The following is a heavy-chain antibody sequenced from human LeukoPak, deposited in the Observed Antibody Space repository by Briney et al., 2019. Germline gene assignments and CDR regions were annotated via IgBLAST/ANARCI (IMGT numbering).Heavy chain of an antibody. J-gene: IGHJ6*03. V-gene: IGHV1-8*01. CDR2: MNPNSGNT. Sequence: ASVKASCKVSGYTLTELSIHWVRQATGQGLEWMGWMNPNSGNTGYAQKFQGRVTMTRNTSISTAYMELSSLRSEDTAVYYCARGLGMVRGARGYYYYMDVWGKGTTVTISS. CDR3: ARGLGMVRGARGYYYYMDV. D-gene: IGHD3-10*01. CDR1: GYTLTELS.